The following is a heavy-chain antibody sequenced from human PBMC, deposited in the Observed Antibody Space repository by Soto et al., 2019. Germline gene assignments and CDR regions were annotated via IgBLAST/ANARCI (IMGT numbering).Heavy chain of an antibody. D-gene: IGHD6-25*01. V-gene: IGHV4-59*01. Sequence: SETLSLTCTVSGGSLSSYYWTWIRQSPGKGLEWIGYVYLSGNTNYNPSLKSRVTISIDTSKNQFSLRLASVTAADTAFYYCGSVRPSGYVLSWGQGTLVTVSS. CDR2: VYLSGNT. CDR3: GSVRPSGYVLS. CDR1: GGSLSSYY. J-gene: IGHJ5*02.